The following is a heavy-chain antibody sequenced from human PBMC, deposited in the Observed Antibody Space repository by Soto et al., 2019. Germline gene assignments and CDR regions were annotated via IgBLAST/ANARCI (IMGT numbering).Heavy chain of an antibody. CDR2: VIPIFGTT. V-gene: IGHV1-69*01. D-gene: IGHD2-2*01. Sequence: QVQLVQSGAEMKKPGSSVRVSCKASGGAFSSSGISWVRQAPGQGLEWMAGVIPIFGTTKNAPKFQGRVTVSADESTSTAYMGLNSLRSEDTAVYFCARSRPQVSDLPGVIPWDALDVWGQGTLVTVSS. CDR3: ARSRPQVSDLPGVIPWDALDV. CDR1: GGAFSSSG. J-gene: IGHJ3*01.